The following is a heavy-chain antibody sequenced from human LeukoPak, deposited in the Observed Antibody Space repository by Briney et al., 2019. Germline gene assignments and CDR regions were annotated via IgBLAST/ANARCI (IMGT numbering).Heavy chain of an antibody. CDR2: FYYSGST. CDR1: GDSISSSY. D-gene: IGHD5-18*01. J-gene: IGHJ3*02. Sequence: PSETLSLTCTVSGDSISSSYWSWLRQPPGKGLEWIAYFYYSGSTNYNPSLKSRVTISEDTSKNQFSLKLSSVTAADTAVYYCARHRTAINRYGPYDAFDIWGQGTMVTVSS. CDR3: ARHRTAINRYGPYDAFDI. V-gene: IGHV4-59*08.